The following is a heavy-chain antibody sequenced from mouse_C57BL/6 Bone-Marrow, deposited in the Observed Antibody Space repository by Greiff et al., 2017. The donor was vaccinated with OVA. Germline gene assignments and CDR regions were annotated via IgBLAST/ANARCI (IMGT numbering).Heavy chain of an antibody. CDR1: GFTFSDYG. CDR2: ISSGSSTI. V-gene: IGHV5-17*01. Sequence: EVMLVESGGGLVKPGGSLKLSCAASGFTFSDYGMHWVRQAPEKGLEWVAYISSGSSTIYYAATVKGRFTISRDNAKNTLFLQITSLRSEDTAMYYCAIIYYYGPFDYWGQGTTLTVSS. J-gene: IGHJ2*01. D-gene: IGHD1-1*01. CDR3: AIIYYYGPFDY.